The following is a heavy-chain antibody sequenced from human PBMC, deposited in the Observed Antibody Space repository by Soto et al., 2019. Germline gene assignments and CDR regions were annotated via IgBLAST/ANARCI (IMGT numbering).Heavy chain of an antibody. D-gene: IGHD3-10*01. Sequence: QVQLQESGPGLVKPSGTLSLTCAVSSGSISSSNWWSWVRQPPGKGLEWIGEIYHSGSTNYNPSLKSRVTISVDKSKNQFSLTLSSVTAADTAVYYCGTTYYYCSGPVYWGQGTRVTVSS. V-gene: IGHV4-4*02. CDR3: GTTYYYCSGPVY. J-gene: IGHJ4*02. CDR1: SGSISSSNW. CDR2: IYHSGST.